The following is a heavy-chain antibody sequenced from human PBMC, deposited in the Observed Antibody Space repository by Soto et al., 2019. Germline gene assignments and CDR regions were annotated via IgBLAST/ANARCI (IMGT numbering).Heavy chain of an antibody. D-gene: IGHD3-16*01. CDR1: GYTFSDYY. V-gene: IGHV1-2*02. J-gene: IGHJ6*02. Sequence: ASVKVSCKASGYTFSDYYMHWVRQAPGQGLEWMGWINANSGGTTYAQKFQGRVTMTRDTSISTAYMELSRLSSDDTAIYYCARGLGTNGLDVWGQGTAVTVSS. CDR3: ARGLGTNGLDV. CDR2: INANSGGT.